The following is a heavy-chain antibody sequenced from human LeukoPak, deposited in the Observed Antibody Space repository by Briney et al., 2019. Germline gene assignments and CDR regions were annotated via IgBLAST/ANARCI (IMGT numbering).Heavy chain of an antibody. V-gene: IGHV1-46*01. Sequence: GASVKVSCKASGYTFTSYYMHWVRQAPGQGLEWMGVISPSGGSTSYAQKFQGRVTMTRDTSTSTVYMELSSLRSEDTAVYYCARAMADFSYFDYWGQGTLVTVSS. CDR2: ISPSGGST. J-gene: IGHJ4*02. CDR1: GYTFTSYY. CDR3: ARAMADFSYFDY. D-gene: IGHD3-10*01.